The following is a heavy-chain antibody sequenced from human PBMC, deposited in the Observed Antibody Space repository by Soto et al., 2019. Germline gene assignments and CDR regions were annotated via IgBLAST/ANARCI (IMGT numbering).Heavy chain of an antibody. CDR3: ARGGDYDILTGYYNGRYFDY. CDR1: GGSFSGYY. Sequence: NPSETLSLTCAVYGGSFSGYYWSWIRQPPGKGLEWIGEINHSGSTNYNPSLKSRVTISIDTSKNQFSLKLSSVTAADTAVYYCARGGDYDILTGYYNGRYFDYSGQGTLVTVSS. J-gene: IGHJ4*02. CDR2: INHSGST. V-gene: IGHV4-34*01. D-gene: IGHD3-9*01.